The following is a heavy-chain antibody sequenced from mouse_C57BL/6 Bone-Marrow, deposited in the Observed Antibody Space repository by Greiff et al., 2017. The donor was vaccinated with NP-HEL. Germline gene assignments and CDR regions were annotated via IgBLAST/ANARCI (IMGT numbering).Heavy chain of an antibody. CDR2: IHPSYSDT. Sequence: QVQLQQPGAELVKPGASVKVSCKASGYTFTSYWMHWVKQRPGQGLEWIGRIHPSYSDTTYNQKFKGKATLTVDKSSSTAYMQRSSLTSEDSAVYYCSIGLRRFDYWGQGTTLTVSS. J-gene: IGHJ2*01. D-gene: IGHD2-4*01. CDR3: SIGLRRFDY. CDR1: GYTFTSYW. V-gene: IGHV1-74*01.